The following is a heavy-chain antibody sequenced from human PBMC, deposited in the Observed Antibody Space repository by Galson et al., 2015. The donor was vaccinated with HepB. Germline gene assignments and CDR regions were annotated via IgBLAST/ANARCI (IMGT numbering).Heavy chain of an antibody. CDR3: ARAVGEWYYDYVWGSPGAFDI. V-gene: IGHV7-4-1*02. CDR2: INTNTGNP. J-gene: IGHJ3*02. CDR1: GYTFSNYA. Sequence: SVKVSCKASGYTFSNYAMNWVRQAPGQGLEWMGWINTNTGNPTYVQGFTGRFVFSLDTSVSTAYLQISSLKAEDTAVYYCARAVGEWYYDYVWGSPGAFDIWGQGTMVTVS. D-gene: IGHD3-16*01.